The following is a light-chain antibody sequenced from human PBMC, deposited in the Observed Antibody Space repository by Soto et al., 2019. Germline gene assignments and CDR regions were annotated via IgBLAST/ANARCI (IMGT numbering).Light chain of an antibody. CDR2: AAS. CDR1: QGISSH. Sequence: DIQLTQSPSFLSASVGDRVTITCRASQGISSHLAWYQQKPGKAPKLLIYAASTLQSGVPSRFSGSGCWTEFTLTVSSLQVEDFATYYCQQFNSYPLTFGGGTKVEIK. CDR3: QQFNSYPLT. J-gene: IGKJ4*01. V-gene: IGKV1-9*01.